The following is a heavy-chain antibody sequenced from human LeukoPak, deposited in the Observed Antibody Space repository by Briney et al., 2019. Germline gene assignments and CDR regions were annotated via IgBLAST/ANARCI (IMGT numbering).Heavy chain of an antibody. D-gene: IGHD1-1*01. CDR3: ARASRYYYYYMDV. V-gene: IGHV4-34*01. J-gene: IGHJ6*03. CDR2: INHSGST. Sequence: SETLSLTCAVSGYSISNGYCWGWIRQPPGKGLEWIGEINHSGSTNYNPSLKSRVTISVDTSKNQFSLKLSSVTAADTAVYYCARASRYYYYYMDVWGKGTTVTVSS. CDR1: GYSISNGYC.